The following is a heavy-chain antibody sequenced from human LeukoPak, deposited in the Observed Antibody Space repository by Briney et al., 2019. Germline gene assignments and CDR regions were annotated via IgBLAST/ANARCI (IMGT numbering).Heavy chain of an antibody. Sequence: ASVKVSCKASGYTFTSYYMHWVRQAPGQGLEWMGIINPSGGSTSYAQKFQGRVTMTRDMSTSTVYMELSSLRSEDTAVYYCARGFPPRLYYDSNGYYSYYFDYWGQGTLVTVSS. CDR1: GYTFTSYY. V-gene: IGHV1-46*01. D-gene: IGHD3-22*01. CDR2: INPSGGST. J-gene: IGHJ4*02. CDR3: ARGFPPRLYYDSNGYYSYYFDY.